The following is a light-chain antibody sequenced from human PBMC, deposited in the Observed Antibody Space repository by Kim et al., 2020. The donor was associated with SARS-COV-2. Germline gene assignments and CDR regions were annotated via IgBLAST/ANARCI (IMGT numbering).Light chain of an antibody. CDR2: AAS. Sequence: VGDRVTTACRARQGITNSLAWYQQKPGKGPQLLSYAASALQSGVPARFSGSGCGTDFTHTISSLQPEDGATYYCKKYNSAPWTFGQGTKVDIK. V-gene: IGKV1-27*01. CDR1: QGITNS. CDR3: KKYNSAPWT. J-gene: IGKJ1*01.